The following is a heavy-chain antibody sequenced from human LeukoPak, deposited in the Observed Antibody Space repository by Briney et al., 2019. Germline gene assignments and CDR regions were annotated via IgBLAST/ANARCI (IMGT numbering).Heavy chain of an antibody. V-gene: IGHV3-15*01. CDR1: GFTFSNAW. D-gene: IGHD2-2*01. J-gene: IGHJ3*02. CDR3: TTDGYSNYYCSSTSCYDAFDI. CDR2: IKSKTDGGTT. Sequence: GGSLRLSCAASGFTFSNAWMSWVRQAPGKGLEWVGRIKSKTDGGTTDYAAPVKGRFTISRDDSKNTLYLQMNSLKTEDTAVYYCTTDGYSNYYCSSTSCYDAFDIWGQGTMVTVSS.